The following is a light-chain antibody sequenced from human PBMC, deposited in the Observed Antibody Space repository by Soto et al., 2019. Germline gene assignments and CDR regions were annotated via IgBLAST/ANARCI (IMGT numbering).Light chain of an antibody. J-gene: IGKJ1*01. CDR2: KAS. Sequence: DLQMTQSPSTLSASVGDRVSITCRASQSISSWLAWYQQKSGRAPKLLLYKASTLQSGVPSRFSGSGSGTEFTLTISSLQPDDFATYYCQQYRSYWTFGQGTKVEIK. V-gene: IGKV1-5*03. CDR1: QSISSW. CDR3: QQYRSYWT.